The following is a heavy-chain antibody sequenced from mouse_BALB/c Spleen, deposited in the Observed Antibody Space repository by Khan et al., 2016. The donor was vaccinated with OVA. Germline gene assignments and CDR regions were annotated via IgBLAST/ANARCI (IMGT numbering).Heavy chain of an antibody. CDR3: TRDSIDY. J-gene: IGHJ2*01. CDR1: GYTFSTYW. Sequence: VQLKQSGAALAKPGASVKMSCKASGYTFSTYWMHWVKQRPGQGLEWIGYINPTSGYTDYTEKFKDKATLSADKSSSTAYMQLSRLTSEDSAVYYCTRDSIDYWGQGTTLTVSS. V-gene: IGHV1-7*01. CDR2: INPTSGYT.